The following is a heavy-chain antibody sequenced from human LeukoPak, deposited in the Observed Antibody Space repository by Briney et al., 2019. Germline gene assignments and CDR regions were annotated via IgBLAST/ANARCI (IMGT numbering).Heavy chain of an antibody. CDR2: INSDGSSR. D-gene: IGHD3-22*01. CDR3: AKVGDYYDSSGYYSDY. CDR1: GFTFSSYW. Sequence: PGGSLRLSCAASGFTFSSYWMHWVRQVPGKGLVWVSRINSDGSSRSYADSVEGRFTISRDNAKNTLYLQMNSLRAEDTAVYYCAKVGDYYDSSGYYSDYWGQGTLVTVSS. V-gene: IGHV3-74*01. J-gene: IGHJ4*02.